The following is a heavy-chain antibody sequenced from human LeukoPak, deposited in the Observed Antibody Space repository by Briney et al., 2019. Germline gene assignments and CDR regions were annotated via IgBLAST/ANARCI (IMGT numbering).Heavy chain of an antibody. CDR3: ARDRITMVRGANGSWFDP. V-gene: IGHV1-2*02. D-gene: IGHD3-10*01. CDR2: INPNSGGT. J-gene: IGHJ5*02. Sequence: ASVKVSCKASGYTFTGYYMHWVRQAPGQGLEWMGWINPNSGGTNYAQKFQGRVTMTRDTSISTAYMELSRLRSDDTAVYYCARDRITMVRGANGSWFDPSGQGTLVTVSS. CDR1: GYTFTGYY.